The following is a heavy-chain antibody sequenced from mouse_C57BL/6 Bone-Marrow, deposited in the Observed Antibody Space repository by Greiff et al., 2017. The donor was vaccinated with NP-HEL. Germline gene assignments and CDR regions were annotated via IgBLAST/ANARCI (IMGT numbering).Heavy chain of an antibody. CDR1: GYTFTTYW. CDR3: ARKAYYGRSYEFAY. V-gene: IGHV1-50*01. Sequence: QVQLQQPGAELVKPGASVKLSCKASGYTFTTYWMQWVKQRPGQGLEWIGEIDPSDSYTNYNQKFKGKATLTVDTSSSTANMQPSSLTSEDSAVYYCARKAYYGRSYEFAYWGQGTLVTVSA. CDR2: IDPSDSYT. D-gene: IGHD1-1*01. J-gene: IGHJ3*01.